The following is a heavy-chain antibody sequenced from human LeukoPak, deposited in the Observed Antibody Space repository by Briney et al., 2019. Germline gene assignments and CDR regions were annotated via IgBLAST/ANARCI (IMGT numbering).Heavy chain of an antibody. D-gene: IGHD2-2*02. Sequence: SETLSLTCAVSGGSISSGSYSWSWIRQPLGKGLEWIGYIYHSGSTYYNPSLKSRVTISVDRSKNQFSLKLSSVTAADTAVYYCARYCSSTSCYTGPADAFDIWGQGTMVTVSS. V-gene: IGHV4-30-2*01. CDR2: IYHSGST. CDR3: ARYCSSTSCYTGPADAFDI. J-gene: IGHJ3*02. CDR1: GGSISSGSYS.